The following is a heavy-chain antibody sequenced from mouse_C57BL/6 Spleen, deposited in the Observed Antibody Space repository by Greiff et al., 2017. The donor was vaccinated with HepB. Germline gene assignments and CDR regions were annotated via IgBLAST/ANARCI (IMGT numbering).Heavy chain of an antibody. J-gene: IGHJ3*01. V-gene: IGHV1-4*01. CDR1: GYTFTSYT. CDR3: AKGVTTGFAY. Sequence: QVHVKQSGAELARPGASVKMSCKASGYTFTSYTMHWVKQRPGQGLEWIGYINPSSGYTKYNQKFKDKATLTADKSSSTAYMQLSSLTSEDSAVYYCAKGVTTGFAYWGQGTLVTVSA. CDR2: INPSSGYT. D-gene: IGHD2-2*01.